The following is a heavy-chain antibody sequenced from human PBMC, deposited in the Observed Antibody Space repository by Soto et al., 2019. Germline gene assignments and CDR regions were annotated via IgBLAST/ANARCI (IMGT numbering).Heavy chain of an antibody. V-gene: IGHV1-18*01. CDR1: GYTFTSYG. J-gene: IGHJ4*02. CDR3: ARGRYGDY. Sequence: QVHLVQSGAEVKKPGASVKVSCKASGYTFTSYGITWVRQAPGQGLEWMGWISAHNGNTDYAQKLQGRVIVTRDTSASKAYMELRSLISDDTAVYYCARGRYGDYWGQGARVTVSS. D-gene: IGHD1-1*01. CDR2: ISAHNGNT.